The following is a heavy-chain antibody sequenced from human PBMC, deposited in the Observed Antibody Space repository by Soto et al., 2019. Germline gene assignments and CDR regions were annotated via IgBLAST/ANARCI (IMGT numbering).Heavy chain of an antibody. J-gene: IGHJ6*02. CDR1: GGSISSGGYY. D-gene: IGHD4-17*01. Sequence: QVQLQESGPGLVKPSQTLSLTCTVSGGSISSGGYYWSWIRQHPGKGLEWIGYIYYSGSTYYNPSLKRRVTISVDTSKNQFSLKLSSVTAADTAVYYCARDRATVTTSDYYYGMDVWGQGTTVTVSS. CDR3: ARDRATVTTSDYYYGMDV. CDR2: IYYSGST. V-gene: IGHV4-31*03.